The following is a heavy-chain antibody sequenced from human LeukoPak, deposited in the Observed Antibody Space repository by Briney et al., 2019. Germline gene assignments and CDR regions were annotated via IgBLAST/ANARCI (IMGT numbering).Heavy chain of an antibody. CDR3: ARDGDSSSSGAFDI. D-gene: IGHD6-6*01. V-gene: IGHV4-34*01. CDR2: INDRGGT. CDR1: GGSSSGYY. J-gene: IGHJ3*02. Sequence: SETLSLTCGVYGGSSSGYYWSWIRQPPGEGLEWIGEINDRGGTNYNPSLKSRVTISRDTSKNQFSLKLSSVTAADTAVYYCARDGDSSSSGAFDIWGQGTMVTVSS.